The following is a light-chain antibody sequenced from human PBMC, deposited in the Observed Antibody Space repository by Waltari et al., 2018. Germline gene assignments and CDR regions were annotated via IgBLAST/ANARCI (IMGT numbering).Light chain of an antibody. CDR2: VNSVGSH. J-gene: IGLJ3*02. V-gene: IGLV4-69*01. CDR3: QTGGHGTWV. Sequence: QEAEKGRSLLMMVNSVGSHSKGDEIPDRFSGSSSGAERYLTISSLQSEDEADYYCQTGGHGTWVFGGGTKLTVL.